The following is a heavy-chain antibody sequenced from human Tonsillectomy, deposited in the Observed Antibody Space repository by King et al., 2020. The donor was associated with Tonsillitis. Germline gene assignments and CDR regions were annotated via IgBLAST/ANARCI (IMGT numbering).Heavy chain of an antibody. V-gene: IGHV2-5*02. J-gene: IGHJ5*02. Sequence: ITLKESGPTLVKPTQTLTLTCTFSGFSLNITGVGVGWIRQPPGKALEWLALIYWDDDKRYSPSVKSRLTITKDTSKNQVVLTMTNMYPVDTATYYCAHRFGGGSSWSGGWFDPWGQGTLVTVSS. D-gene: IGHD6-13*01. CDR2: IYWDDDK. CDR3: AHRFGGGSSWSGGWFDP. CDR1: GFSLNITGVG.